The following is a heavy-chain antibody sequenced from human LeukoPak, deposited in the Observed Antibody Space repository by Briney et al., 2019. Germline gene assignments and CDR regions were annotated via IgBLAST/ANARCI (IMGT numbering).Heavy chain of an antibody. CDR1: GFLFSIYA. J-gene: IGHJ4*02. Sequence: GGSLSLFCAGCGFLFSIYAMSWVRQAPGKGLEWVSAISDTGATTYDADSVKGRFTISRDNSRSTLYLQMNSLRAEDTALYYCAKDTSIGRYCTNGVCSPFDYWGQGTLVTVSS. CDR2: ISDTGATT. CDR3: AKDTSIGRYCTNGVCSPFDY. V-gene: IGHV3-23*01. D-gene: IGHD2-8*01.